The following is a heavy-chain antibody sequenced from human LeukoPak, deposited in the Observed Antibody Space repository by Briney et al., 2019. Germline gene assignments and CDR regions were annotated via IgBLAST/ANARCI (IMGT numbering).Heavy chain of an antibody. CDR1: GGSFSGYY. V-gene: IGHV4-34*01. CDR2: INHSGST. D-gene: IGHD6-13*01. J-gene: IGHJ5*02. Sequence: SETLSLTCAVYGGSFSGYYWSWIRQPPGKGLEWIGEINHSGSTNYNPSLKSRVTISVDTSKNQFSLKLSSVTAADTAVYYCARGEGAAAGTGLNWFDPWGQGTLVTVSS. CDR3: ARGEGAAAGTGLNWFDP.